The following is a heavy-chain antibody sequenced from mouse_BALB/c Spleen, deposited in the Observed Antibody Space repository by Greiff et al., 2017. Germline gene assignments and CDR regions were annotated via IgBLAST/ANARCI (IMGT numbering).Heavy chain of an antibody. CDR3: ARVWDYDGDYYAMDY. CDR2: ISSGGSYT. V-gene: IGHV5-9-4*01. J-gene: IGHJ4*01. D-gene: IGHD2-4*01. Sequence: EVKVVESGGGLVKPGGSLKLSCAASGFTFSSYAMSWVRQSPEKRLEWVAEISSGGSYTYYPDTVTGRFTISRDNAKNTLYLEMSSLKSEDTAMYYCARVWDYDGDYYAMDYWGQGTSVTVSS. CDR1: GFTFSSYA.